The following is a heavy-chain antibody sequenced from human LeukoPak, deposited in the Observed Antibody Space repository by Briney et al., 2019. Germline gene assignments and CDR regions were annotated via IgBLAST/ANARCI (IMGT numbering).Heavy chain of an antibody. CDR3: AKKEGDTYFSWYMDV. V-gene: IGHV3-23*01. D-gene: IGHD2-21*01. J-gene: IGHJ6*03. CDR2: IIGSGRTT. CDR1: GFTFRSFA. Sequence: GGSLRLSCAASGFTFRSFAMTWVRQAPGKGLEWVSGIIGSGRTTFYADSVKGRFNISRDNSKNTLYLQMNSLRAEDTAIYYCAKKEGDTYFSWYMDVWGKGTTVTVSS.